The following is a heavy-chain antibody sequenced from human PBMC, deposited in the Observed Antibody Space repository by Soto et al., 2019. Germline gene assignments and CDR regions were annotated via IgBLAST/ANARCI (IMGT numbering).Heavy chain of an antibody. D-gene: IGHD3-22*01. CDR2: ISGSSRYT. J-gene: IGHJ4*02. CDR1: GFNFSDHY. Sequence: PGGSLRLSCAASGFNFSDHYMNWVRQAPGKGLEWVSYISGSSRYTNFADSVKGRFTISRDNAKNSLYLQMNSLRVEDTAVYYHDSSGYYLLGFDSWGQGTLVTVSS. V-gene: IGHV3-11*06. CDR3: DSSGYYLLGFDS.